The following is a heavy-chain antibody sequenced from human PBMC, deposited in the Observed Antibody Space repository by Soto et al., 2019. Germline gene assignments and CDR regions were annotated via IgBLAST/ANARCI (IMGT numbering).Heavy chain of an antibody. V-gene: IGHV3-23*01. CDR3: AKEPPEVGATHFDY. Sequence: EVQLLESGGGLVQPGGSLRLSCAASGFTFDNYAMSWVRQVPGKGLEWVSGISGSGGSTYYADSVKGRFAISRDNSKNTLYLQITSLRAEDTAVYYCAKEPPEVGATHFDYWGQGTLVAVSS. D-gene: IGHD1-26*01. CDR1: GFTFDNYA. CDR2: ISGSGGST. J-gene: IGHJ4*02.